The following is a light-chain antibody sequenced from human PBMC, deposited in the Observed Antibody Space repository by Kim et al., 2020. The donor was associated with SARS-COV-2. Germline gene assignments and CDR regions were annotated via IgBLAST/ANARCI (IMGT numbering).Light chain of an antibody. CDR2: DVT. J-gene: IGLJ2*01. V-gene: IGLV2-14*03. CDR1: TSDIGGHNY. CDR3: TSYTHVNSLDVV. Sequence: QSALTQPASVSGSPGQSITISCTGVTSDIGGHNYVSWYQHDPGKAPKLILYDVTNRPSGIPTRFSGSMSGNTASLTISGLRPEDESDYYCTSYTHVNSLDVVFSGGTQLTVL.